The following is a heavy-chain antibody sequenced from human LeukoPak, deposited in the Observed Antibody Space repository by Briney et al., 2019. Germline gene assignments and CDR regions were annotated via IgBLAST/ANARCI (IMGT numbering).Heavy chain of an antibody. J-gene: IGHJ4*02. D-gene: IGHD2-15*01. CDR3: ASSGYRSGGSCYPF. CDR1: GGSISSGGYY. CDR2: IYYSGST. Sequence: TSSQTLSLTCTVSGGSISSGGYYWGWIRQPPGKGLEWIGSIYYSGSTYYNPSLKSRVTISVDTSKNQFSLKLSSVTAADTAVYYCASSGYRSGGSCYPFWRQGTLVTVSS. V-gene: IGHV4-39*07.